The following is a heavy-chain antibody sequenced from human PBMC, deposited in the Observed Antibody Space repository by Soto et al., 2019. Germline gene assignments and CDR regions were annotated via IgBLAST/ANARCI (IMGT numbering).Heavy chain of an antibody. Sequence: SGPTLVNPTQTLTLTCTFSGFSLSTSGMGVGWIRQPPGKALEWLALIYWDDDKRYSPSLKSRLTVTRDTSKNQVVLTLTNMDPVDTATYYCVHSHSYGTTLSLDFWGQGIPVTVSS. CDR3: VHSHSYGTTLSLDF. J-gene: IGHJ4*02. D-gene: IGHD1-1*01. CDR2: IYWDDDK. V-gene: IGHV2-5*02. CDR1: GFSLSTSGMG.